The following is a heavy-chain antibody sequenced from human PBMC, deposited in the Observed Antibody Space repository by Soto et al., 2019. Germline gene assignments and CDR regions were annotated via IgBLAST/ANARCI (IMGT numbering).Heavy chain of an antibody. CDR2: VYYSGTT. J-gene: IGHJ4*02. Sequence: QVLLQESGPGLVKPSETLSLTCTVSGGSMNYYYWSWIRQSPGKGLEWIGYVYYSGTTYYNPSLQSRVTISIDTSQNLFSLKLRSVTAADSAIYYCARAGSSWRYFFDSWGRGTLVTVSS. CDR1: GGSMNYYY. V-gene: IGHV4-59*01. CDR3: ARAGSSWRYFFDS. D-gene: IGHD6-13*01.